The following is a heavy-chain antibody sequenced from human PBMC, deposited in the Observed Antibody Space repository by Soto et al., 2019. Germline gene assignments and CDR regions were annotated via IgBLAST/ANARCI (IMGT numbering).Heavy chain of an antibody. J-gene: IGHJ4*02. D-gene: IGHD6-19*01. CDR1: GFTFSDHY. CDR2: IKNKANSYTT. Sequence: EVQLVESGGGLVQPEGSLRLSCAASGFTFSDHYMDWVRQAPGKGLEWVGRIKNKANSYTTEYAAPVKGRFIISRDDSKNSVFLQMNRLKTDGTAVYYSTRVRLGSSRSSDDWGQGILVTVSS. V-gene: IGHV3-72*01. CDR3: TRVRLGSSRSSDD.